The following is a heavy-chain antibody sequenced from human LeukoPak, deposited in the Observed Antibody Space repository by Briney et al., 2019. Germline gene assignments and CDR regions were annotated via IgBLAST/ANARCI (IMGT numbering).Heavy chain of an antibody. Sequence: GGSLRLSCAASGFTLSSYGMHWVRQAPGKGLEWVAVIWYDGSNKYYADSVKGRFTISRDNSKNTLYLQMNSLRAEDTAVYYCARDRVAYCGGDCYSYYYGMDVWGQGTTVTVSS. CDR2: IWYDGSNK. CDR1: GFTLSSYG. V-gene: IGHV3-33*01. CDR3: ARDRVAYCGGDCYSYYYGMDV. D-gene: IGHD2-21*02. J-gene: IGHJ6*02.